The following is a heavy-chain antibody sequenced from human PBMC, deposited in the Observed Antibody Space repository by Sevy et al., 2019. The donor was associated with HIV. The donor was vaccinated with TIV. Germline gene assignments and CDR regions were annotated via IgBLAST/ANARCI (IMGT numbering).Heavy chain of an antibody. D-gene: IGHD2-15*01. Sequence: SETLSLTCTVSGGSISSYYWSWIRQPPGKGLEWIGYIYYSGSTNYNPCLKSRVTISVDTSKNQFSLKLSSVTAADTAVYYCARGLGYCSGGSCYGDAFDSWGQRTMVTVSS. V-gene: IGHV4-59*01. CDR1: GGSISSYY. J-gene: IGHJ3*02. CDR3: ARGLGYCSGGSCYGDAFDS. CDR2: IYYSGST.